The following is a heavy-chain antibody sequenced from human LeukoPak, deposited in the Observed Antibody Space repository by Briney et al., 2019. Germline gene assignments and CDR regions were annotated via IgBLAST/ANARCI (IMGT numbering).Heavy chain of an antibody. CDR2: ISWNSGSI. Sequence: PGRSLRLSCAASGFTFDDYAMHWVRQAPGKGLEWVSGISWNSGSIGYADSVEGRFAISRDNAKNSLYLQMNSLRAEDMALYYCAKDIWFGGMVGSCYGAAFDIWGQGTMVTVSS. J-gene: IGHJ3*02. CDR1: GFTFDDYA. D-gene: IGHD1-26*01. CDR3: AKDIWFGGMVGSCYGAAFDI. V-gene: IGHV3-9*03.